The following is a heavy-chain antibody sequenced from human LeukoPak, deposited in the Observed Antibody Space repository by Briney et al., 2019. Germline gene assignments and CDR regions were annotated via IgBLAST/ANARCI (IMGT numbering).Heavy chain of an antibody. CDR2: ITDNGATT. J-gene: IGHJ4*02. V-gene: IGHV3-23*01. CDR3: AKGRNRYGGNSAPPGCFDY. D-gene: IGHD4-23*01. CDR1: GFTFSTYA. Sequence: PGGSLRLSCAASGFTFSTYAMSWVRQAPGKGLEWVSAITDNGATTYYADSVKGRFTISRDNSKNTLYLQMNSLRAEDTAVYYCAKGRNRYGGNSAPPGCFDYWGQGTLVTVSS.